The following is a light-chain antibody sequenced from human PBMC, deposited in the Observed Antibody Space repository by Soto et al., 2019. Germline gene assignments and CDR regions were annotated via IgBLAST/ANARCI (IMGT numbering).Light chain of an antibody. CDR3: QQYNNWWT. Sequence: IVMTQSPATLSVSPGERATLSCRASQSVSSNLAWYQQKPGQAPRLLIYGASMRATGIPARFSGSGSGTEFTLTISSLQSEAFAVYYCQQYNNWWTFGQGTKVEIK. J-gene: IGKJ1*01. CDR2: GAS. V-gene: IGKV3-15*01. CDR1: QSVSSN.